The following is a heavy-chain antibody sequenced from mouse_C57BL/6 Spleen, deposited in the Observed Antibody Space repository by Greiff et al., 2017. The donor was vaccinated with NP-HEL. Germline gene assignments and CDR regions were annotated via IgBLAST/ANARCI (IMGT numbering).Heavy chain of an antibody. D-gene: IGHD1-1*01. V-gene: IGHV5-17*01. CDR1: GFTFSDYG. Sequence: EVHLVESGGGLVKPGGSLKLSCAASGFTFSDYGMHWVRQAPEKGLEWVAYISSGSSTIYYADTVKGRFTISRDNAKNTLFLQMTSLRSEDTAMYYCARSGYYYGSSLYAMDYWGQGTSVTVSS. J-gene: IGHJ4*01. CDR3: ARSGYYYGSSLYAMDY. CDR2: ISSGSSTI.